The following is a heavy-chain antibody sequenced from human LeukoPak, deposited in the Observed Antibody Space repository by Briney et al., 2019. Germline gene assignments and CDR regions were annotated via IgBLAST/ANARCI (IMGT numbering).Heavy chain of an antibody. CDR1: GFIFSDYY. CDR2: ISSSGSTI. CDR3: ARDRDTAMRLDY. D-gene: IGHD5-18*01. Sequence: GGSLRLSCAASGFIFSDYYMSWIRHAPGKGLEWVSYISSSGSTIYYADSVKGRFTITRDNAKNSLYLQMNSLRAEDMAVYYCARDRDTAMRLDYWGQGTLVTVSS. V-gene: IGHV3-11*04. J-gene: IGHJ4*02.